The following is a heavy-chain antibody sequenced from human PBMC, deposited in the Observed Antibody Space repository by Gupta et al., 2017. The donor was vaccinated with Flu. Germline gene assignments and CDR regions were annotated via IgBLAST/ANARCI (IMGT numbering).Heavy chain of an antibody. V-gene: IGHV3-23*05. CDR2: VDRTGSHT. Sequence: EVRLSESGGGLVQPGGSLRLSCAASGFTFSDYAMSWVRQAPGEGLEWVSLVDRTGSHTYYTPSVRGRVIISRDNSMRTLFLQMDNLSVDDTAVYFWAREGLPRGGYDYGGQGALVTVSS. CDR3: AREGLPRGGYDY. J-gene: IGHJ4*02. CDR1: GFTFSDYA. D-gene: IGHD5-12*01.